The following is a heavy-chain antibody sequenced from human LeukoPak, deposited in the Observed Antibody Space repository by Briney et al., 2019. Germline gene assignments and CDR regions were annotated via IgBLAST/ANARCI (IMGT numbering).Heavy chain of an antibody. Sequence: GGSLRLSCAASGFTFNDYYMSWIRQAPGKGLEWLSYINIGGTNTHYADSVKGRFTISRDNAKKSLYLEMKNLRAEDTAVYYCATDGAGFDTWGQGVLLTVSS. CDR1: GFTFNDYY. CDR3: ATDGAGFDT. J-gene: IGHJ5*02. CDR2: INIGGTNT. V-gene: IGHV3-11*01.